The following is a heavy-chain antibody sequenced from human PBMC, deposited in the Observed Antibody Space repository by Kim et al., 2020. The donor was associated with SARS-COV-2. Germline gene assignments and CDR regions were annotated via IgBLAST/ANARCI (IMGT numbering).Heavy chain of an antibody. CDR2: IFGDDKT. J-gene: IGHJ6*02. Sequence: GGSLRLSCAASGFTVSNNYISWVRQAPRKGLEWVSLIFGDDKTYYADSVKGRLTISRDNSKNTLNLQMNSLRAEDTAVYYCAKYCSGGSCYYGLDVWGQGTTVTVSS. V-gene: IGHV3-66*01. CDR1: GFTVSNNY. CDR3: AKYCSGGSCYYGLDV. D-gene: IGHD2-15*01.